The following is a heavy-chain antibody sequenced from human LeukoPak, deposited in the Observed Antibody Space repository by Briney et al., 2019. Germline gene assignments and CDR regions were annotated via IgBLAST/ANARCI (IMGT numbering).Heavy chain of an antibody. Sequence: SQTLSLTCTVSGGSLSPYYWSWIRQSPGKGLEWIGYISYSGSTNSHPSLKSRVTISVDMSKPQFYLELSSVTAADTAVYYCARGSGITIFGVEKRGGFDYWGQGTLVTVSS. CDR2: ISYSGST. D-gene: IGHD3-3*01. CDR1: GGSLSPYY. V-gene: IGHV4-59*01. J-gene: IGHJ4*02. CDR3: ARGSGITIFGVEKRGGFDY.